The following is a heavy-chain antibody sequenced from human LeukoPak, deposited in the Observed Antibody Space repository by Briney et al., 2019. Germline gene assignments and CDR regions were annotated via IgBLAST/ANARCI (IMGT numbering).Heavy chain of an antibody. Sequence: SVKVSCKASGGTFSSYAISWLRQAPGQGLEWMGGIIPIFGTANYAQTFQGRVTITTDESTSTAYMELSSLRSEDTAVYYCARSPGARILFGYGGNSDAFDIWGQGTMVTVSS. CDR3: ARSPGARILFGYGGNSDAFDI. CDR2: IIPIFGTA. D-gene: IGHD4-23*01. CDR1: GGTFSSYA. J-gene: IGHJ3*02. V-gene: IGHV1-69*05.